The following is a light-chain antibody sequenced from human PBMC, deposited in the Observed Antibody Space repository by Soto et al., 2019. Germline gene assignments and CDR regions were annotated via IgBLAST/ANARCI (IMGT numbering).Light chain of an antibody. CDR1: QSVSGN. J-gene: IGKJ3*01. CDR2: GAS. V-gene: IGKV3-15*01. Sequence: EIVMTQSPATLSVSPGERATLSCRASQSVSGNLAWYQQKPGQAPRLLLYGASTRATGLPARFSGSGSGTEFTLTFSSLQSEDFALYYCQQYDHWPFTFGPGTKVDIK. CDR3: QQYDHWPFT.